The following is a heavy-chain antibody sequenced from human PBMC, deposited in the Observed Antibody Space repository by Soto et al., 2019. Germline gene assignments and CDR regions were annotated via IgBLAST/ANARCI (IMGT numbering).Heavy chain of an antibody. Sequence: GESLKISCKGSGYSFTSYWISWVRQMPGKGLEWMGRIDPSDSYTNYSPSLQGHVTISADKSISTAYLQWSSLKASDTAMYYCARQGGVVVAARNWFDPWGQGTLVTSPQ. CDR1: GYSFTSYW. V-gene: IGHV5-10-1*01. CDR3: ARQGGVVVAARNWFDP. J-gene: IGHJ5*02. CDR2: IDPSDSYT. D-gene: IGHD2-15*01.